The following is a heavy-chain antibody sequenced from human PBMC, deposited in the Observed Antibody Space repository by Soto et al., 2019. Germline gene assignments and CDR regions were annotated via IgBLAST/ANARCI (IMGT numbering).Heavy chain of an antibody. CDR1: GFTFSNYW. D-gene: IGHD2-21*01. Sequence: EVQLVESGGGLVQPGGSLRLSCAASGFTFSNYWMVWVRQAPEKGPEWVATIKQDGSEKYYVDSVTGRFTISRDNTKNSLYLQMNSLRAEDTALYYCARETSADSFWGQGTLVTVSS. V-gene: IGHV3-7*01. CDR2: IKQDGSEK. J-gene: IGHJ4*02. CDR3: ARETSADSF.